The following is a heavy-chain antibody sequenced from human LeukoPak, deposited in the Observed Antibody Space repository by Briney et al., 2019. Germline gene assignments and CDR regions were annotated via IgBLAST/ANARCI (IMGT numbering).Heavy chain of an antibody. V-gene: IGHV1-8*01. J-gene: IGHJ3*02. CDR1: GYTFTSYD. CDR2: MNPNSGNT. CDR3: ARGPSPYDYVWGSYRPSDAFDI. Sequence: ASVKVSCKASGYTFTSYDINWVRQATGQGLGWMGWMNPNSGNTGYAQKFQGRVTMTRNTSISTAYMELSSLRSEDTAVYYCARGPSPYDYVWGSYRPSDAFDIWGQGTMVTVSS. D-gene: IGHD3-16*02.